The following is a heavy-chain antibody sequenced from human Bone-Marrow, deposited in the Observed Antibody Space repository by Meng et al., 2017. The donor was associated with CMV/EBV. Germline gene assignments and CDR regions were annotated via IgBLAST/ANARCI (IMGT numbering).Heavy chain of an antibody. CDR2: ISPNNGGT. J-gene: IGHJ4*02. CDR3: VRGGGSSYVDY. D-gene: IGHD1-26*01. CDR1: GYPFTGYN. Sequence: GKASGYPFTGYNRHWARQAPGQGLEWMGWISPNNGGTKYAQKFQGGVTMTRDTSISTAYMELSRLTSDDTAVYYCVRGGGSSYVDYWGQGTLVTVSS. V-gene: IGHV1-2*02.